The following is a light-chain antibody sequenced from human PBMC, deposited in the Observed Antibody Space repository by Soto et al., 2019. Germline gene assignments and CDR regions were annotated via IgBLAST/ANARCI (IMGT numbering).Light chain of an antibody. J-gene: IGKJ1*01. Sequence: DLQIVQSPSTVYLGGRGSVTNNFRASQSISSWLAWYQQKPGKAPKLLIYDASSLESGVPSRFSGSGSGTEFTLTISSLQPDDFATYYCQQYNSYSPTFGQGTRWIS. CDR3: QQYNSYSPT. CDR1: QSISSW. V-gene: IGKV1-5*01. CDR2: DAS.